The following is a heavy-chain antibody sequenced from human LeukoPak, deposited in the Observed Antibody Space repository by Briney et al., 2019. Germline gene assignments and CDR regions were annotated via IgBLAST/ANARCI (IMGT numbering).Heavy chain of an antibody. D-gene: IGHD1-26*01. CDR3: ARLIQVGGSYFYFDY. V-gene: IGHV5-51*01. CDR1: GYIFTSYW. Sequence: GESLQISCKGSGYIFTSYWIGWVRQLPGKGLEWMGIIYPGDSDTRYSPSFQGQVTISADKSISTAYLQWSSLKASDTAMYYCARLIQVGGSYFYFDYWGQGTLVTVSS. CDR2: IYPGDSDT. J-gene: IGHJ4*02.